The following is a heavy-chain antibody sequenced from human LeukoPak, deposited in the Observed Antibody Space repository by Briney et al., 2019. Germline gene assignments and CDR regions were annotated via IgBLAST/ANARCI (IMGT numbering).Heavy chain of an antibody. CDR3: ARDVGTTGWHTFDY. D-gene: IGHD3-9*01. CDR2: TYYRSKWYN. CDR1: GDSVSSNNGA. V-gene: IGHV6-1*01. Sequence: SQTLSLTCAISGDSVSSNNGAWNWIRQSPSRGLEWLGRTYYRSKWYNDYAESLISRITISPFTSKNQFSLQLYSETPEDTAVYYCARDVGTTGWHTFDYWGQGTLVTVSS. J-gene: IGHJ4*02.